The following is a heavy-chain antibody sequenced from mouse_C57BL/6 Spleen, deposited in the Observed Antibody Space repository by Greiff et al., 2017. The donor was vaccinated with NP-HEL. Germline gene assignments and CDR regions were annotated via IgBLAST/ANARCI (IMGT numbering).Heavy chain of an antibody. CDR3: ATHPFAY. Sequence: EVKLMESGGGLVKPGGSLKLSCAASGFTFSDYGMHWVRQAPEKGLEWVAYISSGSSTIYYADTVKGRFTISRDNAKNTLFLQMTSLRSEDTALYYCATHPFAYWGQGTLVTVSA. CDR2: ISSGSSTI. CDR1: GFTFSDYG. J-gene: IGHJ3*01. V-gene: IGHV5-17*01.